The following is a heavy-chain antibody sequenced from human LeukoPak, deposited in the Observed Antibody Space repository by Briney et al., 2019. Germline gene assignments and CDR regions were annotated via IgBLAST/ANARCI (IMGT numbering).Heavy chain of an antibody. CDR2: IYSGGST. Sequence: PGGSLRLSCAASGFTVSSNYMSWVRQAPGRGLAWDSVIYSGGSTNYADSVKGRFTISRDNSKNTLYLQMNSLRAEDTAVYYCARGLITMVRGVTGALDYWGHGTLVTVSS. CDR1: GFTVSSNY. D-gene: IGHD3-10*01. CDR3: ARGLITMVRGVTGALDY. J-gene: IGHJ4*01. V-gene: IGHV3-53*01.